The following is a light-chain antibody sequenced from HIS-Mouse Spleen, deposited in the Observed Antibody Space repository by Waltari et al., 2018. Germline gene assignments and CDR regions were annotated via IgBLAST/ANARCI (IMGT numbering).Light chain of an antibody. V-gene: IGLV3-21*03. CDR3: QVWDSSSDHPYV. CDR2: DDS. J-gene: IGLJ1*01. CDR1: NIGSKS. Sequence: SYVLTQPPSVSVAPGKTARITCGGNNIGSKSVHWYQQKPGQAPVLVVYDDSDRHSGAPARLSGSNSGNTATLTISRVEAGDEADYYCQVWDSSSDHPYVFGTGTKVTVL.